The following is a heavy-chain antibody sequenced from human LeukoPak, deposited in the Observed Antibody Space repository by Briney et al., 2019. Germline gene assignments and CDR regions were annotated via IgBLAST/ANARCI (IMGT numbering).Heavy chain of an antibody. V-gene: IGHV3-23*01. Sequence: GGSLRLSCAASGFTFSSYAMSWVRQAPGKGLEWVSGISGSGGSTYYADSVKGRFTMSRDNSKNTLYLQMNRLRAEDTAVYYCAKDAIPAAGVDAFDIWGQGTMVTVSS. CDR1: GFTFSSYA. CDR3: AKDAIPAAGVDAFDI. J-gene: IGHJ3*02. CDR2: ISGSGGST. D-gene: IGHD6-13*01.